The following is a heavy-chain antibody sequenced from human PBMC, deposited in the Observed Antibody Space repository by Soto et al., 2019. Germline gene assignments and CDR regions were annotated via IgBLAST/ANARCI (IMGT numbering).Heavy chain of an antibody. Sequence: HSDSLCHTCALCGGAVRSYDCSGIQQHPEKGLEWIGYIYYSGSTNYNPSLKSRVTISVDTSKNQFSLKLSSVTAADTAVYYCARLLHLGELSLPLFDYWGQGTLVSGSS. V-gene: IGHV4-59*02. J-gene: IGHJ4*02. D-gene: IGHD3-16*02. CDR3: ARLLHLGELSLPLFDY. CDR2: IYYSGST. CDR1: GGAVRSYD.